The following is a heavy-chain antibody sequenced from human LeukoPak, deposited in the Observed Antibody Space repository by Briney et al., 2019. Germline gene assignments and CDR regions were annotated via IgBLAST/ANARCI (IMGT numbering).Heavy chain of an antibody. CDR3: ARDVEGSLDY. V-gene: IGHV3-7*01. D-gene: IGHD5-24*01. CDR1: GFTFSNYW. Sequence: PGGCLRLSCAASGFTFSNYWMAWVRQAPGKGPEWVANIKQDESEKYYVDSVKGRFTISRDNAKKSLYLQVNSLRVDGTAVYYCARDVEGSLDYWGQGTLVTVSS. J-gene: IGHJ4*02. CDR2: IKQDESEK.